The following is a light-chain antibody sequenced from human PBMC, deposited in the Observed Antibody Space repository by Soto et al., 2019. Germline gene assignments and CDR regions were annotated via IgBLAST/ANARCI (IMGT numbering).Light chain of an antibody. CDR3: QQYGTAPIT. V-gene: IGKV3-20*01. J-gene: IGKJ5*01. CDR1: QSVASGH. CDR2: DAS. Sequence: EIVLTQSPGTLSLSPGERATPSCRARQSVASGHLAWYQQTPGQAPRLLVSDASSRATGIPDRFSGSASGTDFTLTISRLEPEDSAMYYCQQYGTAPITFGQGTRLEI.